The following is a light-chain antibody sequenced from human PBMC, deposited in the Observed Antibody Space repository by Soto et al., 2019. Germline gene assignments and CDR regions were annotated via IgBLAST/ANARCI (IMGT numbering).Light chain of an antibody. J-gene: IGKJ2*01. CDR2: GAS. Sequence: EIVLTQSPGTLSLSPGERATLSCRAGQSVSSSYLAWYQQKPGQAPRLLINGASSRATGIPDRFSGSGSGTDFTLTISRLEPEDFAVYYCQQYGSSLYTFGQGSKLEIK. CDR3: QQYGSSLYT. CDR1: QSVSSSY. V-gene: IGKV3-20*01.